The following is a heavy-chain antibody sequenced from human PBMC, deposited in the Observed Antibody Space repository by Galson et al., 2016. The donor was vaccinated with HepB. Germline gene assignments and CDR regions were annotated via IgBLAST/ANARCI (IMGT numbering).Heavy chain of an antibody. CDR2: INQDGTED. CDR3: ARDRRGGSPRDAFDV. CDR1: GFSFNVYW. Sequence: SLRLSCAASGFSFNVYWMSWVRQAPGKGLEWVANINQDGTEDYYVDSVKGRFTISRDNAKKSLFLQMDSLRPEDPAVYYCARDRRGGSPRDAFDVWGQGTLVIASP. V-gene: IGHV3-7*04. J-gene: IGHJ3*01. D-gene: IGHD6-25*01.